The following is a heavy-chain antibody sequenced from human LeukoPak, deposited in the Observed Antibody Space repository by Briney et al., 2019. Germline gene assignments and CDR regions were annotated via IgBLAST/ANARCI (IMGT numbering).Heavy chain of an antibody. V-gene: IGHV3-21*01. CDR3: ARDLKPLRAVGATRGFDY. D-gene: IGHD1-26*01. J-gene: IGHJ4*02. CDR1: GFTFDDYT. Sequence: PGGSLRLSCAASGFTFDDYTMHWVRQAPGRGLEWVSSISSSSSYIYYADSVKGRFTISRDNAKNSLYLQMNSLRAEDTVVYYCARDLKPLRAVGATRGFDYWGQGTLVTVSS. CDR2: ISSSSSYI.